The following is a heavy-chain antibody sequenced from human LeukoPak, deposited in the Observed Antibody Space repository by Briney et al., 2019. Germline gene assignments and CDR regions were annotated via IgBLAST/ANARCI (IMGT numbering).Heavy chain of an antibody. CDR3: ARLDYNSFDY. V-gene: IGHV4-4*07. J-gene: IGHJ4*02. CDR2: MYISGST. Sequence: SETLSLPCSLSGGSITRHYWNWIRQPAGKGLEWIGRMYISGSTNYNPTLKSRVSMSIDTSKNQFSLKLRSVTAADAAVYYCARLDYNSFDYWGQGTLVTVSS. D-gene: IGHD3-10*01. CDR1: GGSITRHY.